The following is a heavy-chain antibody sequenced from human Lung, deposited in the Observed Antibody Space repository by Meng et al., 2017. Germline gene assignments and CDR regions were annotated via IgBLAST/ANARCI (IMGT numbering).Heavy chain of an antibody. Sequence: QVQLVQLGAEVKKPGASVKVSCKASGYTFTRYPIYWVRQAPGQRPEWMGWINTGNGAAKYSQKFQGRVTMTRDTSASTAYMELSSLTSEDTATYYCASHPRELPSWGQGTLVTVSS. J-gene: IGHJ4*02. CDR3: ASHPRELPS. CDR2: INTGNGAA. V-gene: IGHV1-3*04. CDR1: GYTFTRYP. D-gene: IGHD1-26*01.